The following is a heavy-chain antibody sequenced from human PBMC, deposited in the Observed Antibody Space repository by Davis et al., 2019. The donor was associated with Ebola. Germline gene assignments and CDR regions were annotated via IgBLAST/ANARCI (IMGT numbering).Heavy chain of an antibody. Sequence: MPSETLSLTCTVSGGSISSSSYYWGWIRQPPGKGLEWIGSIYYSGSTYYNPSLKSRVTISVDTSKNQFSLKLSSVTAADTAVYYCARHHSSSWFPFDYWGRGTLVTVSS. D-gene: IGHD6-13*01. J-gene: IGHJ4*02. CDR1: GGSISSSSYY. CDR2: IYYSGST. V-gene: IGHV4-39*01. CDR3: ARHHSSSWFPFDY.